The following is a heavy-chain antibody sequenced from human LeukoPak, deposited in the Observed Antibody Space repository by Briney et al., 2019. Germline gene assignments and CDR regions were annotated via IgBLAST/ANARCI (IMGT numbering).Heavy chain of an antibody. J-gene: IGHJ6*04. CDR1: GFTLSSYS. CDR3: ARDLRGQGSGSYLYYYGMDV. CDR2: ISSSSSYI. Sequence: GGSLRLSCTASGFTLSSYSMNWVRQAPGKGLEWVSSISSSSSYIYYADSVKGRFTISRDNAKNSLYLQMNSLRAEDTAVYYCARDLRGQGSGSYLYYYGMDVWGKRTTVTVSS. V-gene: IGHV3-21*01. D-gene: IGHD3-10*01.